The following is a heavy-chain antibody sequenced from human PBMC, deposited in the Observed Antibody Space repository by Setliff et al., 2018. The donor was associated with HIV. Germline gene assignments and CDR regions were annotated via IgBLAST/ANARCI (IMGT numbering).Heavy chain of an antibody. CDR3: ARGLPWRGAVAGNWYFDL. Sequence: SETLSLTCAVSGYSISSGFYWSWMRQPPGKGLEWIGSIYQSGNTNYNPSLQSRVTISLDTSNNQFSLKLTRLSAEDTAVYYCARGLPWRGAVAGNWYFDLWGRGTLVTVSS. CDR2: IYQSGNT. D-gene: IGHD6-19*01. CDR1: GYSISSGFY. V-gene: IGHV4-38-2*01. J-gene: IGHJ2*01.